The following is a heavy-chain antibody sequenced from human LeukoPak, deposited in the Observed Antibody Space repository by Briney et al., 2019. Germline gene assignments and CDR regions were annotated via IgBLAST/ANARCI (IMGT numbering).Heavy chain of an antibody. CDR2: INHSEGT. J-gene: IGHJ4*02. D-gene: IGHD6-19*01. V-gene: IGHV4-34*01. CDR3: ARGLGAVAGDC. CDR1: GGSFSGYY. Sequence: SETLSLTCAVYGGSFSGYYWSWIRQPPGKGLEWIGEINHSEGTNYNPSLKSRVTISVDTSKNQFSLKLSSVTAADTAVYYCARGLGAVAGDCWGQGTLVTVSS.